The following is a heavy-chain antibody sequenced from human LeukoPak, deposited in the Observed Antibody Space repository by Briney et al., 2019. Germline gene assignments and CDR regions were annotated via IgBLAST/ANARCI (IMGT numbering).Heavy chain of an antibody. CDR2: ISSSSSTI. D-gene: IGHD2-15*01. CDR3: ARDIIVGSYY. Sequence: GGSLRLSCAASGFTFSSYSMNWVRQAPGKGLEWVSYISSSSSTIYYADSVKGRFTISRDNSKNSLYLQMNSLRAEDTAVYYFARDIIVGSYYWGQGTLVTVSS. J-gene: IGHJ4*02. CDR1: GFTFSSYS. V-gene: IGHV3-48*01.